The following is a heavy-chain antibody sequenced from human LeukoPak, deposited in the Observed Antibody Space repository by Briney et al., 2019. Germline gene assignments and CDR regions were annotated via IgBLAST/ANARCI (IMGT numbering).Heavy chain of an antibody. V-gene: IGHV3-30*04. CDR1: GFSFSSYV. Sequence: GGSLRLSCAASGFSFSSYVMHWVRQAPGKGLEWVALISYDGSNKYYADSVKGRFTISRDNSKNTLYLQMNSLRAEDTAVYYCARDSLYYDILTGYYNDAFDIWGQGTMVTVSS. J-gene: IGHJ3*02. CDR3: ARDSLYYDILTGYYNDAFDI. D-gene: IGHD3-9*01. CDR2: ISYDGSNK.